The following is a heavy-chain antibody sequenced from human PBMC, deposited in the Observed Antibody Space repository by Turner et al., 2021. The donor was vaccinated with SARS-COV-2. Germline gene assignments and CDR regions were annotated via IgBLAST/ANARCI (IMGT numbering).Heavy chain of an antibody. Sequence: QVQLQESGPGLVKPSQTLSLTCTVSGGSISSFGYYWSWIRQHPGKGLEWIGYIYYSGSTYYNPSLKSRVTISVDTSKNQFSLKLSSVTAADTAVYYCARVMNMFGGVILIPDDAFDIWGQGTMVTVSS. CDR1: GGSISSFGYY. D-gene: IGHD3-16*01. V-gene: IGHV4-31*03. CDR2: IYYSGST. CDR3: ARVMNMFGGVILIPDDAFDI. J-gene: IGHJ3*02.